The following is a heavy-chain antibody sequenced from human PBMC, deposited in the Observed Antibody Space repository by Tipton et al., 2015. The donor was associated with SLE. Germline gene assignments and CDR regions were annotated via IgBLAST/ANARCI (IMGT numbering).Heavy chain of an antibody. V-gene: IGHV4-61*09. CDR3: AIIVAKGGAFDI. J-gene: IGHJ3*02. CDR1: NASITSGSYY. Sequence: TLSLTCTVSNASITSGSYYWSWVRQPAGKGPEWIGYIYTGGITIYNPSLKSRVTISRDTSNNRFSLKVNSVTAADTAVYYCAIIVAKGGAFDIWGQGTMVTVSS. CDR2: IYTGGIT. D-gene: IGHD5-12*01.